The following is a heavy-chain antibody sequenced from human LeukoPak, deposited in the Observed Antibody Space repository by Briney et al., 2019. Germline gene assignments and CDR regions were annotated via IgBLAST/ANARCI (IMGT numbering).Heavy chain of an antibody. J-gene: IGHJ5*02. Sequence: PGGSLRLSCVAPGFSLSNFQMYWVRQAPGKGLEWVSIISLDGSTEFYADSVKGRFTISRDTASNTMHLEMNNLRTEDTAVYYCMRDYMGWFDPWGQGTLVTVSS. D-gene: IGHD3-10*01. CDR3: MRDYMGWFDP. CDR1: GFSLSNFQ. CDR2: ISLDGSTE. V-gene: IGHV3-30-3*01.